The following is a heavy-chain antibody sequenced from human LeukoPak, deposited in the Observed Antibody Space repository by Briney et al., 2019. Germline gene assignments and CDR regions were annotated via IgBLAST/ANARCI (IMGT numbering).Heavy chain of an antibody. Sequence: PSETLSLTCTVSGGSIRSYYWSWIRQPPGKGLEWIGYVYYSGSTEYNPSLRSRVTISLEMSKHQFSLNVTSVTAADTAVYYCATNTGTVFDYWGQGALVTVSS. CDR3: ATNTGTVFDY. V-gene: IGHV4-59*01. CDR1: GGSIRSYY. CDR2: VYYSGST. J-gene: IGHJ4*02. D-gene: IGHD7-27*01.